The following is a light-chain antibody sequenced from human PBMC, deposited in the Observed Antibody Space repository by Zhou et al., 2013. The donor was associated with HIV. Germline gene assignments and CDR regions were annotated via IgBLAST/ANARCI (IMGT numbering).Light chain of an antibody. V-gene: IGKV1-39*01. CDR1: QSISSY. CDR3: QQYNNYSGT. J-gene: IGKJ1*01. Sequence: DIQMTQSPSSLSASVGDRVTITCRASQSISSYLNWYQQKPGKAPKLLIYAASSLQSGVPSRFSGSGSGTDFTLTISSLQPDDFATYYCQQYNNYSGTFGQGTKVEIK. CDR2: AAS.